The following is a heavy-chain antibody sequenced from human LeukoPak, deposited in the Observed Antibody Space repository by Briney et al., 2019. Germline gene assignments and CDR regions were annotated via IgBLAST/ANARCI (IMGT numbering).Heavy chain of an antibody. Sequence: PGGSLRLSCAASGFTFSSYAMHWVRQAPGKGLEWVAVISYDGSNKYYADSVKGRFTISRDNSKNTLYLQMNSLRAEDTAVYYCAKDARQLYGDYPGLYFDYWGQGTLVTVSS. CDR2: ISYDGSNK. J-gene: IGHJ4*02. CDR1: GFTFSSYA. D-gene: IGHD4-17*01. CDR3: AKDARQLYGDYPGLYFDY. V-gene: IGHV3-30-3*01.